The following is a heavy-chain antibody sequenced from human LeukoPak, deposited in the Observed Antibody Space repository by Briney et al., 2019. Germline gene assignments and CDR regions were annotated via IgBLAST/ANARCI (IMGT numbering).Heavy chain of an antibody. J-gene: IGHJ2*01. CDR2: ISGAGGIT. CDR1: GFTFSSYD. D-gene: IGHD5-18*01. CDR3: AREGGVDTAMVTDWYFDL. V-gene: IGHV3-23*01. Sequence: PGGSLRLSCAASGFTFSSYDMSWVRQAPGKGLEWVSYISGAGGITYYADSVKGRFTVSRHNSKNTLYLQMNSLRAEDTAVYYCAREGGVDTAMVTDWYFDLWGRGTLVTVSS.